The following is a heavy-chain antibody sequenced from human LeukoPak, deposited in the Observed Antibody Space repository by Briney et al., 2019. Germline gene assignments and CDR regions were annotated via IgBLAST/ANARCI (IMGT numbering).Heavy chain of an antibody. V-gene: IGHV3-48*01. CDR1: GFTFSSYS. Sequence: GGSLRLSCAASGFTFSSYSMNWVRQAPGKGLEWVSYISSSSSTIYYADSVKGRFTISRDNAKNSLYLQMNSLRAEDTAVYYCARDPVLLWFGELGYFDYWGQGTLVTVSS. J-gene: IGHJ4*02. CDR3: ARDPVLLWFGELGYFDY. CDR2: ISSSSSTI. D-gene: IGHD3-10*01.